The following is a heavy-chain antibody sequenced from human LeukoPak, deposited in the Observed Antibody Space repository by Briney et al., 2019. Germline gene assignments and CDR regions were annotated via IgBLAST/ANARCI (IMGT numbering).Heavy chain of an antibody. Sequence: ASVKVSCKASGYTFTGYHMHWVRQAPGQGLEWMGRINPNSGDTNYAQKFQGRVAMTRDTSISTAFMELTKLRSDDTAVCYCARDYCSSTSCLFDYWGQGTLVTVSS. D-gene: IGHD2-2*01. CDR2: INPNSGDT. V-gene: IGHV1-2*06. CDR3: ARDYCSSTSCLFDY. J-gene: IGHJ4*02. CDR1: GYTFTGYH.